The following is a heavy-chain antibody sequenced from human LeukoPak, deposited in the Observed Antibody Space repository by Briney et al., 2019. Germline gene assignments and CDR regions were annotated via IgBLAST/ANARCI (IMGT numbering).Heavy chain of an antibody. D-gene: IGHD3-16*01. V-gene: IGHV3-30*02. J-gene: IGHJ5*02. Sequence: GGSLRLSCAASGFTLTSYGMHWVRQAPGKGLEWVAFIRHDGRHAYSADSVKGRFTISRDNSKNTLYLQMNSLRTDDTAVYYCARGINWFDPWGQGTLVIVSS. CDR2: IRHDGRHA. CDR3: ARGINWFDP. CDR1: GFTLTSYG.